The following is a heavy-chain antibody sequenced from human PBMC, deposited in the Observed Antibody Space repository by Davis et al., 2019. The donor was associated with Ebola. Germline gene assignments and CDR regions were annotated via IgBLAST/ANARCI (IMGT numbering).Heavy chain of an antibody. J-gene: IGHJ4*02. D-gene: IGHD1-26*01. Sequence: SVKVSCKASGGTFSSYAISWVRQAPGQGLEWMGRIIPILGIANYAQKFQGRVTITADKSTSTAYMELSSLRSEDTAVYYCARDGGSYPLDYWGQGTLVTVSS. V-gene: IGHV1-69*04. CDR2: IIPILGIA. CDR1: GGTFSSYA. CDR3: ARDGGSYPLDY.